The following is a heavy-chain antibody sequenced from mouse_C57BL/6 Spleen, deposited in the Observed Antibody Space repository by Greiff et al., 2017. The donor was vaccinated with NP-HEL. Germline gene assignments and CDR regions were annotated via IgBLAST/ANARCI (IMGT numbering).Heavy chain of an antibody. CDR3: ARGGGRGGGSFDY. D-gene: IGHD3-1*01. CDR2: IHPGSGST. Sequence: QVQLQQPGAELVKPGASVKMSCKASGYTFTSYWIPWVKQRPGQGLEWIGEIHPGSGSTNYNEKFKSKATLTVDTSSSTAYMQLSSLTSEDDAVYYCARGGGRGGGSFDYWGQGTTLTVSS. CDR1: GYTFTSYW. V-gene: IGHV1-55*01. J-gene: IGHJ2*01.